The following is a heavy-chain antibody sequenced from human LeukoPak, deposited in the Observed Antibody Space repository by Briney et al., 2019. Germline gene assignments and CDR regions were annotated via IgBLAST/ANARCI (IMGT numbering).Heavy chain of an antibody. CDR3: ARFQRGYYMDV. CDR2: INPNSGGT. Sequence: ASVKVSCKASGYTFTSYGISWVRQAPGQGLQWMGWINPNSGGTNYAQKFQGRVTMTRDTSISTAYMELSRLRSDDTAVYYCARFQRGYYMDVWGKGTTVTISS. V-gene: IGHV1-2*02. CDR1: GYTFTSYG. D-gene: IGHD5-24*01. J-gene: IGHJ6*03.